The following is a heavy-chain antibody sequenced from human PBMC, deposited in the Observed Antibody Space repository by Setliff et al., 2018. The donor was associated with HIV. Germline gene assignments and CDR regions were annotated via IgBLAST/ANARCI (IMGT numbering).Heavy chain of an antibody. CDR3: ASGDYEPLTGYRGRSPGYY. CDR2: ISWSSGSI. V-gene: IGHV3-9*01. CDR1: GFTFDDYA. Sequence: GGSLRLSCAASGFTFDDYAMHWVRQAPGKGLEWVSGISWSSGSIGYADSVKGRFTISRDNSKKTRYQQMKSLRSEDTAVYYCASGDYEPLTGYRGRSPGYYWGLGTLVTVSS. J-gene: IGHJ4*02. D-gene: IGHD3-9*01.